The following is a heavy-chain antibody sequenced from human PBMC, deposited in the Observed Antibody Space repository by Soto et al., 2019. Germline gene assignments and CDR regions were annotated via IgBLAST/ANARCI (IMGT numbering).Heavy chain of an antibody. Sequence: QVQLVQSGAEVKKPGSSVKVSCKASGGTFSSYAISWVRQAPGQGLEWMGGIIPIFGTANDAQKFQGRVKITADESTSTAYMELSSLRSEDTAVYYCARGRTVGPAAIGNWFDPWGQGTLVTVSS. J-gene: IGHJ5*02. CDR2: IIPIFGTA. CDR1: GGTFSSYA. V-gene: IGHV1-69*01. D-gene: IGHD2-2*01. CDR3: ARGRTVGPAAIGNWFDP.